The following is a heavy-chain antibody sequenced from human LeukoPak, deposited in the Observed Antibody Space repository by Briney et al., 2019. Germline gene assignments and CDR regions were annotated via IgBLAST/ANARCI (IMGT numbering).Heavy chain of an antibody. D-gene: IGHD3-10*01. CDR3: ARYNAGSLDF. J-gene: IGHJ4*02. V-gene: IGHV5-51*01. CDR2: IYPGDSQS. Sequence: GESLKISCKAYEYSFSTNWIGWVRQMPGKGLEWMGLIYPGDSQSKYSPSFQGHVTFSADTSRNTAYLRWNSLKASDTAMYYCARYNAGSLDFWGQGTMIYVSS. CDR1: EYSFSTNW.